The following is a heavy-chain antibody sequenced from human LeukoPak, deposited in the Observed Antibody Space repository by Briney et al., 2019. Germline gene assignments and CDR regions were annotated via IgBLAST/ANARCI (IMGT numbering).Heavy chain of an antibody. CDR3: ARRYYYNLGSFPFDF. J-gene: IGHJ4*02. D-gene: IGHD3-10*01. Sequence: SETLSLTCAVSGGPFSGYFWSWIRQSSGKGLEWIGEIHNSGTTNHNPSLNSRVTISEDTSKNQFYLNLSSVTAADTAVYYCARRYYYNLGSFPFDFWGQGTLVTVSS. CDR1: GGPFSGYF. V-gene: IGHV4-34*01. CDR2: IHNSGTT.